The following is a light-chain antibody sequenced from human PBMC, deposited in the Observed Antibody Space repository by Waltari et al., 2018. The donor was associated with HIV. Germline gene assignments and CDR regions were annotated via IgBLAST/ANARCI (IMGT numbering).Light chain of an antibody. Sequence: QSALTQPASVSGSPGQSLTISCTGTSSAVGGYNYVSWYQQHPGKAPKLMIYEVSNRPSGVSNRFSGSKSDNTASLTISGLQAEDEADYYCSSYTSSSTLVFGGGTKLTVL. CDR1: SSAVGGYNY. CDR2: EVS. J-gene: IGLJ2*01. CDR3: SSYTSSSTLV. V-gene: IGLV2-14*01.